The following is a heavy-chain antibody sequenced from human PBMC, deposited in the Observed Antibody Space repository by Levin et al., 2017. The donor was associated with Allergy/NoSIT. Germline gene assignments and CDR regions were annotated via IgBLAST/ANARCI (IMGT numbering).Heavy chain of an antibody. CDR1: GFAFRGFW. J-gene: IGHJ4*02. D-gene: IGHD3-3*01. CDR2: INGDGSAT. Sequence: GGSLRLSCVASGFAFRGFWMHWVRQVPGKGLMWVSRINGDGSATNYADSVKGRFTISRDNAKKTLFLEMSNLRAEDTAVYYCASGVLEGHDYWDYWGQGTLVTVSS. V-gene: IGHV3-74*01. CDR3: ASGVLEGHDYWDY.